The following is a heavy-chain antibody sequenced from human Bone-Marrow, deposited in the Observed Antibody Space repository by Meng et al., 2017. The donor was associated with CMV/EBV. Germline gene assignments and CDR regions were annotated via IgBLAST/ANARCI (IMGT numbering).Heavy chain of an antibody. D-gene: IGHD2-15*01. CDR1: GFTFSSYS. CDR2: IRSRRSDI. Sequence: EVQLVESGGGVVRPGGALRLCFAGSGFTFSSYSMNWVRQAPGKGLGGVSSIRSRRSDIYYADTVKGGFTISRDNAKNSLYLQMNSLRAEDTAVYYCARDRQRYCSGGSCYPLDYWGQGTLVTVSS. V-gene: IGHV3-21*01. J-gene: IGHJ4*02. CDR3: ARDRQRYCSGGSCYPLDY.